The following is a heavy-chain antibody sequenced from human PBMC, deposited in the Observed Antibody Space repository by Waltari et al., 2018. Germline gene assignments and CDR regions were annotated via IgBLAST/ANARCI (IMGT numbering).Heavy chain of an antibody. CDR2: SNSVGSCT. J-gene: IGHJ6*02. CDR3: ARVARKTYSSPVPGRDYYYGMDV. V-gene: IGHV3-74*01. Sequence: EEQLVESGGGLIQPGESLRVSCAVSGFTFNKSWMNWVRQSPGKGLVWVARSNSVGSCTSYADFVKGRFTISRDNAKNTVYLQMKSLRAEDTAVYFCARVARKTYSSPVPGRDYYYGMDVWGLGTTVTVSS. D-gene: IGHD3-22*01. CDR1: GFTFNKSW.